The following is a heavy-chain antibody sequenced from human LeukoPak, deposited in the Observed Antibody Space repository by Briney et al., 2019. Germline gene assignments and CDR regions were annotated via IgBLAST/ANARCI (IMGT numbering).Heavy chain of an antibody. V-gene: IGHV4-59*01. CDR2: IYYSGST. J-gene: IGHJ5*02. Sequence: SETLSLTRTVSGGSISSYCWSWIRQPPGKGLEWFGYIYYSGSTNYNPSLKSQVPISVDTSKTQFSLKLSSVTAADTAVYYCARGGYDFWSGSKNWFDPWGQGTLVTVSS. D-gene: IGHD3-3*01. CDR1: GGSISSYC. CDR3: ARGGYDFWSGSKNWFDP.